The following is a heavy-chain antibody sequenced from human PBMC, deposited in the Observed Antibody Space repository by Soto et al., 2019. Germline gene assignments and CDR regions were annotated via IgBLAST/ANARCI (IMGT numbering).Heavy chain of an antibody. D-gene: IGHD2-15*01. V-gene: IGHV1-2*04. CDR3: ARGRDCSGGSCYSLEKDY. Sequence: QVQLVQSGAEVKKPGASVKVSCKASGYTFTGYYMHWVRQAPGQGLEWMGWINPNSGGTNYAQKFQDWVTMTRDTSISTAYMELSRLRSDDTAVYYCARGRDCSGGSCYSLEKDYWGQGTLVTVSS. CDR2: INPNSGGT. J-gene: IGHJ4*02. CDR1: GYTFTGYY.